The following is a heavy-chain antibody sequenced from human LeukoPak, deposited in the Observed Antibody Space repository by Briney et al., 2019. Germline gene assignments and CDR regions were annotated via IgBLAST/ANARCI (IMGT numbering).Heavy chain of an antibody. CDR1: GFTFSSYS. J-gene: IGHJ3*02. V-gene: IGHV3-21*01. Sequence: PGRSLRLSCAASGFTFSSYSMNWVRQAPGKGLEWVSSISSSSSYIYYADSVKGRFTISRDNAKNSLYLQMNSLRAEDTAVYYCAREDSSGHLAFDIWGQGTMVTVSS. D-gene: IGHD6-19*01. CDR3: AREDSSGHLAFDI. CDR2: ISSSSSYI.